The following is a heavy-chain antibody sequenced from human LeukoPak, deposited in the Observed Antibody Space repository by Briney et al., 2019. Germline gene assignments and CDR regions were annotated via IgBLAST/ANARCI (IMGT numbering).Heavy chain of an antibody. Sequence: TGGSLRLSCAASGFTFSSYGMHWVRQAPGKGLEWVAVIWYDGSNKYYADSVKGRFTISRDNSKNTLYLQMNSLRAEDTAVYYCARDPPCCSSTSCYPLYYFDYWGQGTLVTVSS. J-gene: IGHJ4*02. CDR3: ARDPPCCSSTSCYPLYYFDY. V-gene: IGHV3-33*01. CDR1: GFTFSSYG. D-gene: IGHD2-2*01. CDR2: IWYDGSNK.